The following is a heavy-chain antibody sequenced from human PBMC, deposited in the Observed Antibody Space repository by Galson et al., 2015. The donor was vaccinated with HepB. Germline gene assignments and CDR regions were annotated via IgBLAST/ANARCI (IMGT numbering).Heavy chain of an antibody. J-gene: IGHJ5*02. D-gene: IGHD6-13*01. V-gene: IGHV3-7*01. CDR1: GFTFSSYW. CDR3: ARVPYSAGREWFDP. Sequence: SLRLSCAASGFTFSSYWMSWVRQAPGKGLEWVANIKQDGSEKYYVDSVKGRFTISRDNAKNSLYLQMNSLRAEDTAVYYCARVPYSAGREWFDPWGQGTLVTVSS. CDR2: IKQDGSEK.